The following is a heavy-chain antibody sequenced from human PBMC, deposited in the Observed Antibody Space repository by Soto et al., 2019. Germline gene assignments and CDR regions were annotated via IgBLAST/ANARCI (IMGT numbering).Heavy chain of an antibody. Sequence: PGGSLGLSSSASEIPFGSYALSWVSHAKGKGLEWVSAISGSGVSTYYADSVKGRFTISRDNSKNTLYLQMNSLRAEDTAVYYCAKDVAAAIANWVDPWGQGTLVT. V-gene: IGHV3-23*01. J-gene: IGHJ5*01. D-gene: IGHD6-13*01. CDR1: EIPFGSYA. CDR3: AKDVAAAIANWVDP. CDR2: ISGSGVST.